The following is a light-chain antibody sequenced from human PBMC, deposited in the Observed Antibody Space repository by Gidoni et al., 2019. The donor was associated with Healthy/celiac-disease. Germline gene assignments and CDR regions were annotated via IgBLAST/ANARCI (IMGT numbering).Light chain of an antibody. V-gene: IGLV6-57*04. CDR3: QSYDSSSQV. J-gene: IGLJ3*02. Sequence: NFMLTQPHSVSESPGQTVTISCTRSRGSIASNYVQWYQQRPGSAPTTVIYEDNQRPSGVPDRFSGSIDSSSNSASLTISGLKTEDEADYYCQSYDSSSQVFGGGTKLTVL. CDR2: EDN. CDR1: RGSIASNY.